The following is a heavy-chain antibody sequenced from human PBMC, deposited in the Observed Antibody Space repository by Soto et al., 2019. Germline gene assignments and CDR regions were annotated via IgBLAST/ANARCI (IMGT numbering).Heavy chain of an antibody. J-gene: IGHJ6*02. V-gene: IGHV5-51*01. CDR1: GYSFTSYW. Sequence: GESLKISCKGSGYSFTSYWIGWVRQMPGKGLEWMGIIYPGDSDTRYRPSFQGQVTISADKSISTAYLQWSSLKASDTAMYYCARHGLYSNYYYGMEVWGQGTTVTVYS. CDR3: ARHGLYSNYYYGMEV. CDR2: IYPGDSDT. D-gene: IGHD4-4*01.